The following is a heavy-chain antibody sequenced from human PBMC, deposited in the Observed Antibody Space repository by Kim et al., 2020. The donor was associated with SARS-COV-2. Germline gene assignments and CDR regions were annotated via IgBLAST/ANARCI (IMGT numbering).Heavy chain of an antibody. J-gene: IGHJ4*02. CDR1: GFTFSSYA. V-gene: IGHV3-23*01. D-gene: IGHD3-9*01. CDR2: ISGSGGST. Sequence: GGSLRLSCAASGFTFSSYAMSWVRQAPGKGLEWVSAISGSGGSTYYADSVKGRFTISRDNSKNTLYLQMNSLRAEDTAVYYCAKASASPFYYDILTGYYVDYWGQGTLVTVSS. CDR3: AKASASPFYYDILTGYYVDY.